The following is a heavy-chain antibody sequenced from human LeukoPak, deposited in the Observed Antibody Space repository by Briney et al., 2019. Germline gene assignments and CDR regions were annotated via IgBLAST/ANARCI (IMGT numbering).Heavy chain of an antibody. V-gene: IGHV4-59*08. J-gene: IGHJ4*02. CDR3: ASHHGRGEAFDY. D-gene: IGHD3-10*01. Sequence: PSETLSLTCTVSGASISDYYWSWIRQPPGKRPEGNAYMYYSGIPNYSRSLKSRVTMSADKSNNQVSLTLTSVTAADTAVYYCASHHGRGEAFDYWGRGTLVTVSS. CDR1: GASISDYY. CDR2: MYYSGIP.